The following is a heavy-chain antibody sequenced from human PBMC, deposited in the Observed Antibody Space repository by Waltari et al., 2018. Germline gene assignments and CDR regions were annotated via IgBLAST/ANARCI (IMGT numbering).Heavy chain of an antibody. CDR3: ARKVTNRYYFDY. D-gene: IGHD4-17*01. J-gene: IGHJ4*02. CDR1: GGSFSGYY. CDR2: INHSGST. V-gene: IGHV4-34*01. Sequence: QVQLQQWGAGLLKPSETLSLTCAVYGGSFSGYYWSWIRQPPGKGLEWIGEINHSGSTNYNPSLKSRVTISVDTSKNQFSLKLSSVTAADTAVYYCARKVTNRYYFDYWGQGTLVTVSS.